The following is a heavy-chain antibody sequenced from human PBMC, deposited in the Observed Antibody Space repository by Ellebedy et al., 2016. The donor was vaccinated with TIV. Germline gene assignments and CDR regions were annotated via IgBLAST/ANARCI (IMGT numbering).Heavy chain of an antibody. CDR2: INHSGST. CDR1: GGSFSGYY. D-gene: IGHD4-17*01. Sequence: SETLSLXXAVYGGSFSGYYWSWIRQPPGKGLEWIGEINHSGSTNYNPSLKSRVTISVDTSKNQFSLKLSSVTAADTAVYYCARANDYGDYAFDYWGQGTLVTVSS. J-gene: IGHJ4*02. V-gene: IGHV4-34*01. CDR3: ARANDYGDYAFDY.